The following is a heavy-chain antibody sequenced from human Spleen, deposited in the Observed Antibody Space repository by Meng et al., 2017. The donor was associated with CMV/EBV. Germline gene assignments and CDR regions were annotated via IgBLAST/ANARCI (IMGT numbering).Heavy chain of an antibody. CDR3: ARGQTGAPPFDY. CDR1: GYTFTSYY. V-gene: IGHV1-46*01. D-gene: IGHD1-26*01. J-gene: IGHJ4*02. Sequence: SVKVSCKASGYTFTSYYIHWVRQAPGQGLEWMGVINPGAGSTNYAQKFQGRVTMTRDTSTSTVYMQLNSLRSEDAAVFYCARGQTGAPPFDYWGQGTLVTVSS. CDR2: INPGAGST.